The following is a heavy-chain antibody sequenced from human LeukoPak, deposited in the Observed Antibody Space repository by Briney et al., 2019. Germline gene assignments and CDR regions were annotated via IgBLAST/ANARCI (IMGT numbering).Heavy chain of an antibody. J-gene: IGHJ6*02. CDR3: ARPKKGGVFGVIMGGGVDV. CDR2: INPNSGGT. CDR1: GYTFTGYC. D-gene: IGHD3-3*01. Sequence: ASVKVSCKASGYTFTGYCMHWVRQAPGQGLEWMGWINPNSGGTNYALKFQGRVSMTRDTSISSAYMELSRLRSDDTAVYYCARPKKGGVFGVIMGGGVDVWGQGTTVTVSS. V-gene: IGHV1-2*02.